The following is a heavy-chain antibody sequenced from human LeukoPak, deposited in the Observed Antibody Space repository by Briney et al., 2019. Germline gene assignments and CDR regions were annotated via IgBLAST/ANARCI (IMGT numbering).Heavy chain of an antibody. D-gene: IGHD6-19*01. CDR3: AKAYYSSGWYSLAFDY. CDR1: GFTFDDYA. CDR2: ISWNSGSI. Sequence: AGGSLRLSCAASGFTFDDYAMHWVRQAPGKGLEWVSGISWNSGSIGYADSVKGRFTISRDNAKNSLYLQMNSLRAEDTALYYCAKAYYSSGWYSLAFDYWGQGTLVTVSS. V-gene: IGHV3-9*01. J-gene: IGHJ4*02.